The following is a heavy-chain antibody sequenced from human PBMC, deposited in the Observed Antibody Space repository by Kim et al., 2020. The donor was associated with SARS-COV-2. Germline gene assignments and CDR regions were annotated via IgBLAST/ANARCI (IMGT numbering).Heavy chain of an antibody. D-gene: IGHD3-10*01. V-gene: IGHV4-31*03. CDR1: GDSIGSGAFY. CDR2: IYYSENV. J-gene: IGHJ4*02. Sequence: SETLSLTCKVSGDSIGSGAFYWSWIRQLPGKGLEWIVHIYYSENVYYNPSLNSRMSISQDTTQNQFSLKVTSVTDADTAVYYCVRGNPYFGEVTFDYWGQGALVTVSS. CDR3: VRGNPYFGEVTFDY.